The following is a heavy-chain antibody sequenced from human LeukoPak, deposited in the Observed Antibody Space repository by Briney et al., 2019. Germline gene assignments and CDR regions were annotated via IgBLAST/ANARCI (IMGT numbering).Heavy chain of an antibody. D-gene: IGHD6-6*01. CDR3: ARDVAIAARQLPDY. CDR1: GYTFTSYG. Sequence: ASVKVSCKASGYTFTSYGISSVRQAPGQGLEWMGWISAYNGNTNYAQKLQGRVTMTTDTSTSTAYMELRSLRSDDTAVYYCARDVAIAARQLPDYWGQGTLVTVSS. J-gene: IGHJ4*02. V-gene: IGHV1-18*01. CDR2: ISAYNGNT.